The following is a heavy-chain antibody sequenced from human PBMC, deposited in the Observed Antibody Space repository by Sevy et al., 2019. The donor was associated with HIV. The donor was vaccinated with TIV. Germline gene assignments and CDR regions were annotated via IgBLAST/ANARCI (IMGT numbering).Heavy chain of an antibody. J-gene: IGHJ6*02. D-gene: IGHD6-19*01. CDR1: GFTFSSYG. V-gene: IGHV3-30*18. CDR2: ISYDGSNK. CDR3: AKEWGWQWLVQDYYYYYGMDV. Sequence: GGSLRLSCAASGFTFSSYGMHWVRQAPGKGLEWVAVISYDGSNKYYADSVKGRFTISRDNSKNTLYLQMNSLRAEDTAVYYCAKEWGWQWLVQDYYYYYGMDVWGQGTTVTVPS.